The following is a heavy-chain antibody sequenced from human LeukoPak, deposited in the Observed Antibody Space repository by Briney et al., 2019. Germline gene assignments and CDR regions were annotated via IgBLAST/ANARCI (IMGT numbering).Heavy chain of an antibody. Sequence: PPGRSLRLSCAASGFTFDEYAMHWVRQAPGKGLEWVPGISRNGDSVGYAASVKGRFTISRDNGRNSLYLQMTSLRPEDTALYYCARDARRGPTGFYMNVWGRGTTVTVSS. CDR3: ARDARRGPTGFYMNV. D-gene: IGHD3-9*01. V-gene: IGHV3-9*01. CDR2: ISRNGDSV. J-gene: IGHJ6*03. CDR1: GFTFDEYA.